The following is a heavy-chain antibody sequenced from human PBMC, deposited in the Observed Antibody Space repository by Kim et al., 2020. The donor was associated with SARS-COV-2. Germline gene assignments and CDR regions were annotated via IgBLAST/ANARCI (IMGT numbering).Heavy chain of an antibody. CDR2: IYYSGST. J-gene: IGHJ5*02. V-gene: IGHV4-39*01. D-gene: IGHD6-13*01. CDR1: GGSTDSGSYY. Sequence: SETLSLTCTVSGGSTDSGSYYWDWIRQPPGKGLEWIGSIYYSGSTYHNPSLKSRVTISLDTSKKQFSLRLTSVTAADTAVYYCARGFASAGTTCFYPWGQGNLVTVSS. CDR3: ARGFASAGTTCFYP.